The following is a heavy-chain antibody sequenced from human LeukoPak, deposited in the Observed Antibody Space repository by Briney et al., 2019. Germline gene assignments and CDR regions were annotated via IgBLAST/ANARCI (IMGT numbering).Heavy chain of an antibody. J-gene: IGHJ4*02. CDR3: AKDHTPYSSSSDFDY. V-gene: IGHV3-23*01. CDR2: ISGSGGST. Sequence: GGSLRLSCAASGFTFSSYAMSGVRQAPGKGLEWVSAISGSGGSTYYADSVKGRFTISRDNSKNTLYLQMNSLRAEDTAVYYCAKDHTPYSSSSDFDYWGQGTLVTVSS. CDR1: GFTFSSYA. D-gene: IGHD6-6*01.